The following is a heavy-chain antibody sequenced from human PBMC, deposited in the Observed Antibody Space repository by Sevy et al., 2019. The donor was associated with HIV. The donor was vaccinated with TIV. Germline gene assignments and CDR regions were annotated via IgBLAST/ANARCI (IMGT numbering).Heavy chain of an antibody. CDR1: GYTFTSYY. CDR3: ASGITMVQGDSAFGMDV. V-gene: IGHV1-46*03. Sequence: ASVKVSCKASGYTFTSYYMHWVRQAPGQGLEWMGIINPSGGSTSYAQKFQGRVTMTRDTSTSTVYMELSSLRSEDTAVYYCASGITMVQGDSAFGMDVWGQGTTVTVSS. J-gene: IGHJ6*02. CDR2: INPSGGST. D-gene: IGHD3-10*01.